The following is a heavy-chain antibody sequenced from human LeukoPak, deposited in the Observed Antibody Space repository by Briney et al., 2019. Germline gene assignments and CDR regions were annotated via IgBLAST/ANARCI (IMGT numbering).Heavy chain of an antibody. J-gene: IGHJ4*02. Sequence: ASVKVSCKASGYTFTSYGINWVRQATGQGLEWMGWMNPNSGNTGYAQKFQGRVTITRNTSISTAYMELSSLRSEDTAVYYCARSPGTVAGDYWGQGTLVTVSS. CDR2: MNPNSGNT. V-gene: IGHV1-8*03. CDR1: GYTFTSYG. CDR3: ARSPGTVAGDY. D-gene: IGHD6-19*01.